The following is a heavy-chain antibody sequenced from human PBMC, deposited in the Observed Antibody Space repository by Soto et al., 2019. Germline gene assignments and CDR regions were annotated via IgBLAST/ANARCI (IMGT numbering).Heavy chain of an antibody. CDR2: IYYSGST. CDR1: GGSVSSGSYY. D-gene: IGHD3-22*01. Sequence: PSETLSLTCTVSGGSVSSGSYYWSWIRQPPGKGLEWIGYIYYSGSTNYNPSLKSRVTISVDTSKNQFSLKLSSVTAADTAVYYCAWTNYYDSSGYPPHPANFDYWGQGTLVTVSS. J-gene: IGHJ4*02. CDR3: AWTNYYDSSGYPPHPANFDY. V-gene: IGHV4-61*01.